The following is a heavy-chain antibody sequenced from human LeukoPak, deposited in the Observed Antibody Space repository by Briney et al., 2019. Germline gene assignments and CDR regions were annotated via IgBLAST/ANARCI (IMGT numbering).Heavy chain of an antibody. V-gene: IGHV4-59*01. CDR2: IYYSGST. J-gene: IGHJ3*02. CDR1: GGSISSYY. D-gene: IGHD3-22*01. Sequence: PSETLSLNCSVSGGSISSYYWSWIRQPPGKGLEWIGYIYYSGSTNYNPPLKSRVTISLDTSKNQFSLKLTSVSAADTAVYYWATFRPYDSSGPTPFDMWGQGTMVTVSS. CDR3: ATFRPYDSSGPTPFDM.